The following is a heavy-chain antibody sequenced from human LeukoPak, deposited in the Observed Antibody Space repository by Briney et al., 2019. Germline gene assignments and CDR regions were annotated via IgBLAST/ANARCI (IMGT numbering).Heavy chain of an antibody. J-gene: IGHJ4*02. CDR1: GFTFSSYS. V-gene: IGHV3-21*01. D-gene: IGHD2-2*01. CDR2: ISSSSSYI. Sequence: GGSLRLSCAASGFTFSSYSMNWVRQAPGKGLEWVSSISSSSSYIYYADSVKGRFTISRDNAKNSLYLQMNSLRAQDTAVYYCAKVHQHLDYWGQGTLVTVSS. CDR3: AKVHQHLDY.